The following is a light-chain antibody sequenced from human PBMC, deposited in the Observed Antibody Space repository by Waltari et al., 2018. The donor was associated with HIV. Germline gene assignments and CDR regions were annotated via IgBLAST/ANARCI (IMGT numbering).Light chain of an antibody. V-gene: IGLV3-21*02. CDR2: EDI. CDR1: NIGNRR. CDR3: QVWDTNSDHRV. Sequence: SSVLTQTPSVSVAPGQTARITWGGDNIGNRRVHWYQQKPGQAPVLVVYEDIDRPSGIPERVSGSRSGNTATLTISRVEVGDEDDYYCQVWDTNSDHRVFGGGTKLTVL. J-gene: IGLJ2*01.